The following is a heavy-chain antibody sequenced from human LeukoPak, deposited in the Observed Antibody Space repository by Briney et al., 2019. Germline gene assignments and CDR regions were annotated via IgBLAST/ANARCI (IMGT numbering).Heavy chain of an antibody. V-gene: IGHV3-7*01. CDR3: ARGAYNWNYRD. Sequence: GGSLRLSCAASGFTFSSYAMSWVRQAPGKGLEWVANIKLDGSDKYYLDSVKGRFTISRDNAKNSLYLQMNSLRAGDTAIYYCARGAYNWNYRDWGQGTLVTVSS. D-gene: IGHD1-7*01. CDR1: GFTFSSYA. CDR2: IKLDGSDK. J-gene: IGHJ4*02.